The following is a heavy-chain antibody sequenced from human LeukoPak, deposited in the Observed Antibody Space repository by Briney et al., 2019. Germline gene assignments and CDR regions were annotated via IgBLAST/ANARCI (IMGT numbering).Heavy chain of an antibody. Sequence: ASVKVSCKASGYTFTGYYMHWVRQSPGQGLEWMGWINPNSGGTNYAQKFQGWVTMTRDTSISTAYMELSRLRSDDTAVYYCARGVLPAAMRGVGDAFDIWGQGTMVTVSS. CDR3: ARGVLPAAMRGVGDAFDI. J-gene: IGHJ3*02. D-gene: IGHD2-2*01. CDR1: GYTFTGYY. CDR2: INPNSGGT. V-gene: IGHV1-2*04.